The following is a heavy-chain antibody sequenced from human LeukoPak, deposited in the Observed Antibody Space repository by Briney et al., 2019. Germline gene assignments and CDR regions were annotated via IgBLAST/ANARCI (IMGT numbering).Heavy chain of an antibody. CDR3: ARANYYGSGRAAFDI. CDR1: GFTFDDYA. CDR2: ISWNSGSI. Sequence: PGRSLRLSCAASGFTFDDYAMHWVRQAPGKGLEWVSGISWNSGSIGYADSVKGRFTISRDNAKNSLYLQMNSLRAEDTAVYYCARANYYGSGRAAFDIWGQGTMVTVSS. D-gene: IGHD3-10*01. J-gene: IGHJ3*02. V-gene: IGHV3-9*01.